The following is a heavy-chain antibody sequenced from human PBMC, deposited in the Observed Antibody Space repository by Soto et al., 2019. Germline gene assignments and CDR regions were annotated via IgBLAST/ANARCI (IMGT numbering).Heavy chain of an antibody. CDR1: GFTFTSSA. D-gene: IGHD3-22*01. CDR2: IVVGSGNT. V-gene: IGHV1-58*01. J-gene: IGHJ3*02. CDR3: AANPSHTYYYDSSGYPMAFDI. Sequence: ASVKVSCKASGFTFTSSAVQWVRQARGQRLEWIGWIVVGSGNTNYAQKFQERVTITRDMSTSTAYMELSSLRSEDTAVYYCAANPSHTYYYDSSGYPMAFDIWGQGTMVTGS.